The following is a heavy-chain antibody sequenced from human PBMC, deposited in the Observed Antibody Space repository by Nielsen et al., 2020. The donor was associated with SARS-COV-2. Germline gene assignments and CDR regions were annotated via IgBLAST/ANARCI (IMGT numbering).Heavy chain of an antibody. CDR3: ARERYYDSSGYSPDY. J-gene: IGHJ4*02. D-gene: IGHD3-22*01. CDR2: IYTSGST. V-gene: IGHV4-39*07. Sequence: SETLSLTCTVSGGSISSSSYYWGWIRQPPGKGLEWIGRIYTSGSTNYNPSLKSRVTMSVDTSKNQFSLKLSSVTAADTAVYYCARERYYDSSGYSPDYWGQGTLVTVSS. CDR1: GGSISSSSYY.